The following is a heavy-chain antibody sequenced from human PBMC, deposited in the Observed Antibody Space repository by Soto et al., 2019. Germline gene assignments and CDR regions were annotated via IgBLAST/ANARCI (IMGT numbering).Heavy chain of an antibody. CDR2: IKADGSET. CDR3: ASRHRGTPWDY. D-gene: IGHD1-1*01. CDR1: GFTFSTYW. Sequence: EVQLVESGGGLVQPGGSLRLSCAASGFTFSTYWMSWVRPAPGKGLEWVASIKADGSETHYVDSVKGRFTISRDNAKNSLHLQMNSLRVEDTAVYYCASRHRGTPWDYWGQGTLVTVSS. J-gene: IGHJ4*02. V-gene: IGHV3-7*01.